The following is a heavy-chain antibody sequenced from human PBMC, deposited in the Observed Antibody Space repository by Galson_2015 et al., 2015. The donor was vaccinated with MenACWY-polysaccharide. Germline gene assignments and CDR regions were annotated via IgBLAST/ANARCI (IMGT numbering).Heavy chain of an antibody. Sequence: SLRLSCAASGFTVGDSYMSWVRQAPGKGLEWVSIIYSGGIKYYADSVKGRFTISRDNSKNKLHLEMNSLRPEDKSMYYCGRVKSVAGWSGIDVWGQGTTVAVSS. CDR1: GFTVGDSY. D-gene: IGHD6-19*01. CDR2: IYSGGIK. J-gene: IGHJ6*02. CDR3: GRVKSVAGWSGIDV. V-gene: IGHV3-66*02.